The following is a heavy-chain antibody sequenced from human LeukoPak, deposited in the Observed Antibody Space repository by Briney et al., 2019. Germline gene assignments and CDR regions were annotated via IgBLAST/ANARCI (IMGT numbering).Heavy chain of an antibody. Sequence: PGGSLRLSCAASGFTFSSYAMSWVRQAPGKGLEWVSGTSGSGGSTYYADSVKGRLTISRDNAKNSLYLQMNSLRAEDTAVYYCVRGTNSPGLDHWGQGTLVTVSS. CDR2: TSGSGGST. CDR3: VRGTNSPGLDH. J-gene: IGHJ4*02. CDR1: GFTFSSYA. D-gene: IGHD4-23*01. V-gene: IGHV3-23*01.